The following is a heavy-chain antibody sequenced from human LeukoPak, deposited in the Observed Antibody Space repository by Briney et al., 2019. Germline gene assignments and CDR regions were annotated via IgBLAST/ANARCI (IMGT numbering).Heavy chain of an antibody. D-gene: IGHD6-13*01. V-gene: IGHV3-23*01. CDR1: GFTFSSYA. J-gene: IGHJ4*02. CDR2: ISGSGGST. CDR3: AKDPQAAAAPGWFDY. Sequence: GGSLRLSCAASGFTFSSYAMSWVRQAPGKGLEWVSVISGSGGSTYYADSVKGRFTISRDNSGNTLYLQMNSLRADDTAVYYCAKDPQAAAAPGWFDYWGQGTLVTVSS.